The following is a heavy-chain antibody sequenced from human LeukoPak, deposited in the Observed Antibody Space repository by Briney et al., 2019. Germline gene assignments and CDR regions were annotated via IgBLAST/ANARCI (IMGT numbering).Heavy chain of an antibody. D-gene: IGHD2-21*02. CDR3: ARGMVTAIFDY. CDR1: GGSFSGYY. CDR2: INHSGST. J-gene: IGHJ4*02. Sequence: SETLSLTCAVYGGSFSGYYWSWIRQPPGKGLEWIGEINHSGSTYYNPSLKSRVTISVDTSKNQFSLKLSSVTAADTAVYYCARGMVTAIFDYWGQGTLVTVSS. V-gene: IGHV4-34*01.